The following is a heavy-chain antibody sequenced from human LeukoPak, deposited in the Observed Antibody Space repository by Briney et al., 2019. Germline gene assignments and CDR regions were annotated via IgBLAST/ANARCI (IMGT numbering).Heavy chain of an antibody. CDR2: ISAGGETT. Sequence: GGSLRLSCAASRFRFSTFPMGWVRQAPGKGLEWVSGISAGGETTFYADSVRGQLTISRDNSKNTLYLQMNSLRADDTAVYYCAKSLLTTATGTGRAFDIWGQGTMVTVSS. V-gene: IGHV3-23*01. J-gene: IGHJ3*02. CDR1: RFRFSTFP. CDR3: AKSLLTTATGTGRAFDI. D-gene: IGHD1-1*01.